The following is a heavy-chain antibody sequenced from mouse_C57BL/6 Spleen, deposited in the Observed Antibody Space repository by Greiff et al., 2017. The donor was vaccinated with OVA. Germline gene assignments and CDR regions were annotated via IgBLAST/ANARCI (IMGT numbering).Heavy chain of an antibody. Sequence: EVQRVESGGGLVQPGGSMKLSCAASGFTFSDAWMDWVRQSPEKGLEWVAEIRNKANNHATYYAESVKGRFTISRDDSKSSVYLQMNSLRAEDTGIYYCTSPLRFLYYAMDYWGQGTSVTVSS. CDR3: TSPLRFLYYAMDY. J-gene: IGHJ4*01. CDR1: GFTFSDAW. CDR2: IRNKANNHAT. D-gene: IGHD1-1*01. V-gene: IGHV6-6*01.